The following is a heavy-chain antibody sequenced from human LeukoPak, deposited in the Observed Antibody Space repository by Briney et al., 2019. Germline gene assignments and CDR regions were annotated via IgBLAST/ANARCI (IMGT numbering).Heavy chain of an antibody. CDR2: ISYDGSYK. CDR1: GFTFITYG. D-gene: IGHD5-18*01. Sequence: PGRSLRLSWAASGFTFITYGMHWVRQAPGKGLEGVAVISYDGSYKYYVDSVKGRFTISRDNSKNTLYLQMYSLTPEDTAVYYCALYSYGLIRRAFDIWGQGTMVTVSS. CDR3: ALYSYGLIRRAFDI. J-gene: IGHJ3*02. V-gene: IGHV3-30*03.